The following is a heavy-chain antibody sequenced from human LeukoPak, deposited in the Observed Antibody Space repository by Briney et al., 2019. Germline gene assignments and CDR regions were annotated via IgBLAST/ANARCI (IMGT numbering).Heavy chain of an antibody. Sequence: GGTLRLSCAASGFTFSSYGMSWVRQAPGKGLEWVSAINTSGGSTYYADSVKGRFTISRDNAKNSLYLQMNSLRAEDTAVYYCAELGITMIGGVWGKGTTVTISS. D-gene: IGHD3-10*02. CDR3: AELGITMIGGV. CDR1: GFTFSSYG. CDR2: INTSGGST. J-gene: IGHJ6*04. V-gene: IGHV3-23*01.